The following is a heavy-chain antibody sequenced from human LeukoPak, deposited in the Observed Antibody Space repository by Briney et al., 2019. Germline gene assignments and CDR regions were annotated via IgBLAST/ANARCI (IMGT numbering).Heavy chain of an antibody. J-gene: IGHJ1*01. CDR2: IYPADSDT. D-gene: IGHD4-17*01. CDR3: ARLVTTGTANFHH. V-gene: IGHV5-51*01. CDR1: EYTFPNFW. Sequence: GAPLKISCMGSEYTFPNFWLAWVRQIPGKGLEGMGIIYPADSDTTYSPSFQGQVTISADKSINTAYLQWSSLKASDTAMYYCARLVTTGTANFHHWGQGTQVIVSS.